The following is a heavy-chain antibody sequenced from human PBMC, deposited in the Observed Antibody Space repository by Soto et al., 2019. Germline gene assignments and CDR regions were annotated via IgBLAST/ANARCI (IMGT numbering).Heavy chain of an antibody. CDR2: IYYSGST. V-gene: IGHV4-30-4*01. J-gene: IGHJ4*02. Sequence: QVQLQESGPGLVKPSQTLSLTCTVSGGSISSGDYYWSWIRQPPGKGLEWIGYIYYSGSTYYNPSLKSRSTITVNTSKNQFPLKLMSVTAAGTAVDYCARAADCSGGSCHFFLCYWGQGTLVTVSS. D-gene: IGHD2-15*01. CDR3: ARAADCSGGSCHFFLCY. CDR1: GGSISSGDYY.